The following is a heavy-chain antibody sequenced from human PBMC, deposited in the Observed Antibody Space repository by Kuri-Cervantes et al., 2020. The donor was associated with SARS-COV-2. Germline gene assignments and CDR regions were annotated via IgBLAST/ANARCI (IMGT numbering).Heavy chain of an antibody. D-gene: IGHD1-14*01. CDR1: GFTFDDYA. Sequence: GGSLRLSCAASGFTFDDYAMHWVRQAPGKGLEWVSGISWNSGSIGYADSVKGRFTISRDNAKNSLYLQMNSLRAEDTALYYCAKAPGYYYYYMDVWGKGTTVTVSS. J-gene: IGHJ6*03. CDR2: ISWNSGSI. CDR3: AKAPGYYYYYMDV. V-gene: IGHV3-9*01.